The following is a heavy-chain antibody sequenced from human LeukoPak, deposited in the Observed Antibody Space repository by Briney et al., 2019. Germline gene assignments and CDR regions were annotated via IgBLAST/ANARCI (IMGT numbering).Heavy chain of an antibody. Sequence: PGGSLRLSCAASGFTFSSYGMSWVRQAPGKGLEWVSAISGSGGSTYYADSVKGRFTISRDNSKNTLYQQMNSLRAEDTAVYYCAKGTTVEHYYMDVWGKGTTVTISS. CDR1: GFTFSSYG. D-gene: IGHD4-23*01. V-gene: IGHV3-23*01. J-gene: IGHJ6*03. CDR2: ISGSGGST. CDR3: AKGTTVEHYYMDV.